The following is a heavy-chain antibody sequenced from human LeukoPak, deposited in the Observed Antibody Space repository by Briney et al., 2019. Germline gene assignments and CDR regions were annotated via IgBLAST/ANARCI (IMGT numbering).Heavy chain of an antibody. CDR3: ARHSSTWYHYRYFQH. J-gene: IGHJ1*01. V-gene: IGHV4-59*01. CDR1: GGSISSYY. Sequence: SETLSLTCTVSGGSISSYYWSWIRQPPGKGLEWIGYIYYSGSTNYNPSLKSRVTTSAATSKNQSSLKLSSVAAADTAVYYCARHSSTWYHYRYFQHWGQGTLVTVSS. D-gene: IGHD6-13*01. CDR2: IYYSGST.